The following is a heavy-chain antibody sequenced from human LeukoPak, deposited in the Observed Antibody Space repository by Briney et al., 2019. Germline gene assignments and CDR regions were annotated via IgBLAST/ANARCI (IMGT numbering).Heavy chain of an antibody. CDR2: MYYSGST. J-gene: IGHJ4*02. CDR3: ARQYYDSTGYYYFDN. V-gene: IGHV4-39*01. CDR1: GDAITGSSYY. Sequence: SETLFLTCTVSGDAITGSSYYWGWIRQPPGKGLEWIGSMYYSGSTFSNPSLRSRVNMSADTSKNQFSLKLSSVTAADTAVYYWARQYYDSTGYYYFDNWGQGTQVTVSP. D-gene: IGHD3-22*01.